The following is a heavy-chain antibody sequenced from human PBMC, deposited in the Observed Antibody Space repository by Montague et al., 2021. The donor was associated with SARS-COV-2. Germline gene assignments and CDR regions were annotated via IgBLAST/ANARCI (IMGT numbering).Heavy chain of an antibody. V-gene: IGHV3-74*01. Sequence: SLRLSWAASGFTFSSYWMHWVRQAPGKGLVWVSRINSDGSSTSYADSVKGRFTISRDNAKNTLYLQMNSLRAEDTAVYYCATLGASYYYDSSGYEWFDPWGQGTL. CDR1: GFTFSSYW. D-gene: IGHD3-22*01. CDR3: ATLGASYYYDSSGYEWFDP. CDR2: INSDGSST. J-gene: IGHJ5*02.